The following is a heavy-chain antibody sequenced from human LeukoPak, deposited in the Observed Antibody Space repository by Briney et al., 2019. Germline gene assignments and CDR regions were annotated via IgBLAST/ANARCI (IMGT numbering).Heavy chain of an antibody. CDR3: ARRAPMSGWYYFDY. J-gene: IGHJ4*02. CDR1: GGSISSGGYY. Sequence: SETLSLTCTVSGGSISSGGYYWSWIRQHPGKGLEWIGYIYYSGSTYYNPSLKSRVTISVDTSKNQFSLKLSSVTAADTAVYYRARRAPMSGWYYFDYWGQGTLVTVSS. V-gene: IGHV4-31*03. D-gene: IGHD6-19*01. CDR2: IYYSGST.